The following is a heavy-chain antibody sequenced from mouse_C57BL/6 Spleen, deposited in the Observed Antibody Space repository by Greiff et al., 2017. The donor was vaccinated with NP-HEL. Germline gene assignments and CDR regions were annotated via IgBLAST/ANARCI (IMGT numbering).Heavy chain of an antibody. CDR3: ARGGNYWYFDV. D-gene: IGHD1-1*02. J-gene: IGHJ1*03. V-gene: IGHV1-61*01. CDR2: IYPSDSET. Sequence: LQQPGAELVRPGSSVKLSCKASGYTFTSYWMDWVKQRPGQGLEWIGNIYPSDSETHYNQKFKDKATLTVDKSSSTAYMQISSLTSEDSAVYYCARGGNYWYFDVWGTGTTVTVSS. CDR1: GYTFTSYW.